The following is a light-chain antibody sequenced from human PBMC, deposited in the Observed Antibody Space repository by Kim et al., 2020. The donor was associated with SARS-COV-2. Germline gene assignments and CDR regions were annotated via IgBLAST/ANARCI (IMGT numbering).Light chain of an antibody. J-gene: IGKJ5*01. CDR2: DAY. CDR3: QQRSNWPIT. CDR1: QSVSSY. V-gene: IGKV3-11*01. Sequence: WSQGERATLSCRASQSVSSYLAWYQQKPGQAPRLLIYDAYNRATGIPARFSGSGSGTDFTLTISSLEPEDFAVYYCQQRSNWPITFGQGTRLEIK.